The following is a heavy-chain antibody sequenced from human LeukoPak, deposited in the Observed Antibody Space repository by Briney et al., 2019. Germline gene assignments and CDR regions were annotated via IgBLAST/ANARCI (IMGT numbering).Heavy chain of an antibody. CDR1: GYTFTSYD. D-gene: IGHD2-2*01. CDR3: ARGGDIVVVPAAQFDY. J-gene: IGHJ4*02. Sequence: ASVKVSCKASGYTFTSYDINWVRQATGQGLEWMGWMNPNSGNTGYARKFQGRVTMTRNTSISTAYMELSSLRSEDTAVYYCARGGDIVVVPAAQFDYWGQGTLVTVSS. CDR2: MNPNSGNT. V-gene: IGHV1-8*01.